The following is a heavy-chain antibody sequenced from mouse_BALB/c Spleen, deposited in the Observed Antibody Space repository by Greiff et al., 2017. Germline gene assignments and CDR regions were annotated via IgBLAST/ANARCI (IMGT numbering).Heavy chain of an antibody. J-gene: IGHJ2*01. D-gene: IGHD1-1*01. CDR2: INPSNGRT. V-gene: IGHV1S81*02. Sequence: VQLQQSGAELVKPGASVKLSCKASGYTFTSYWMHWVKQRPGQGLEWIGEINPSNGRTNYNEKFKSKATLTVDKSSSTAYMQLSSLTSEDSAVYYCARCTTVVSLDYWGQGTTLTVSS. CDR1: GYTFTSYW. CDR3: ARCTTVVSLDY.